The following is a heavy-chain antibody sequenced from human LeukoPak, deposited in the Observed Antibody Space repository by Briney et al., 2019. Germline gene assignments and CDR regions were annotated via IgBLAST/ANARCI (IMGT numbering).Heavy chain of an antibody. V-gene: IGHV6-1*01. CDR1: GDSVSSNSAA. D-gene: IGHD6-13*01. J-gene: IGHJ4*02. Sequence: SQTLSLTCAISGDSVSSNSAAWTWIRQSAWRGLEWLGRTYYRAKWYNDYSVSVKSRIPINPATSKNQFSLQLDSVTPEDTAVYYCARGASGYGSSWFWDYWGQGTLVTVSS. CDR2: TYYRAKWYN. CDR3: ARGASGYGSSWFWDY.